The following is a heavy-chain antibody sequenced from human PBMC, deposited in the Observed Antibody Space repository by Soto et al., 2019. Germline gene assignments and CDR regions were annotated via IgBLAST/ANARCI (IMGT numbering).Heavy chain of an antibody. CDR2: IYATGTT. CDR3: VRDGTKTLRDWFDP. J-gene: IGHJ5*02. V-gene: IGHV4-4*07. Sequence: SETLSLTCTVSGASTSGYYWSWIRRSAGKGLEWIGRIYATGTTDYNPSLKSRVMMSVDTSKKQFSLKLRSVTAADTAVYYCVRDGTKTLRDWFDPWGQGISVTVSS. CDR1: GASTSGYY. D-gene: IGHD1-1*01.